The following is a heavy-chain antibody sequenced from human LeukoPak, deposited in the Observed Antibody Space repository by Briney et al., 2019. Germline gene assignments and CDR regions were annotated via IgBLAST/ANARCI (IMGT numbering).Heavy chain of an antibody. CDR1: GFTFSSYA. V-gene: IGHV3-30-3*01. CDR3: ARDLGHMRSPPLDY. J-gene: IGHJ4*02. CDR2: ISYDGSNK. Sequence: GRSLRLSCAASGFTFSSYAMHWVRQAPGKGLEWVAVISYDGSNKYYADLVKGRFTISRDNAKNSLYLQMNSLRAEDTAVYYCARDLGHMRSPPLDYWGQGTLVTVSS. D-gene: IGHD3-16*01.